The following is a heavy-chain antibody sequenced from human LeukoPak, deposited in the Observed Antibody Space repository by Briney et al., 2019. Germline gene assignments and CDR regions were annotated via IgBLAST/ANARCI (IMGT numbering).Heavy chain of an antibody. J-gene: IGHJ4*02. Sequence: GWSLRLSCAASGFTFSSYAMSWVRQAPGKGLEWVSAISGSGGSTYYADSVKGWFTISRDNSKNTLYLQMNSLRAEDTAVYYCAKDPLYSGSYYFDYWGQGTLVTVSS. CDR1: GFTFSSYA. D-gene: IGHD1-26*01. CDR2: ISGSGGST. CDR3: AKDPLYSGSYYFDY. V-gene: IGHV3-23*01.